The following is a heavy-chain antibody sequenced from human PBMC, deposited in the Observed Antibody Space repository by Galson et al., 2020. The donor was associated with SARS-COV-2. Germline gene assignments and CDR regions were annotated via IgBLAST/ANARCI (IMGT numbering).Heavy chain of an antibody. V-gene: IGHV4-38-2*02. D-gene: IGHD6-13*01. CDR3: ARVSAASGPGGWFDP. CDR1: GYSISRGYH. Sequence: SETLSLTCSVSGYSISRGYHWGWIRQPPGKGLEWIGIIHHSGSTYCNPSLKSRVTISMDTSKNHFSLSLTSVSVADTAVYYCARVSAASGPGGWFDPWGQGTLVTVSS. CDR2: IHHSGST. J-gene: IGHJ5*02.